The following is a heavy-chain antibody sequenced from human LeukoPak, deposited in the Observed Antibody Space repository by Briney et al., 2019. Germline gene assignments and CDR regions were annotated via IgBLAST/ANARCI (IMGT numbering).Heavy chain of an antibody. V-gene: IGHV4-59*08. CDR1: GGSISSYY. J-gene: IGHJ5*02. D-gene: IGHD1-26*01. CDR2: MYYSGST. Sequence: SETLSLTCTVSGGSISSYYWSWIRQPPGKGLEWIGYMYYSGSTNYNPSLKSRVTISVDTSKNQLSLKLSSVTAADTAIYYCARRGWGSRDSWLAPWGQGALVTVS. CDR3: ARRGWGSRDSWLAP.